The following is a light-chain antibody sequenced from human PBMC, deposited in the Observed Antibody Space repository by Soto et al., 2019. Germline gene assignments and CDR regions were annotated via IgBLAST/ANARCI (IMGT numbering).Light chain of an antibody. CDR2: GAS. CDR3: QQHNSNPT. Sequence: DIQLAQSPSFLSASVGARVTITCRASQGISGYLAWYQQKPGKAPKLLIYGASTLQSGVPSRFSGSGSGTEFTVTNSSLQPEDFATDYCQQHNSNPTFGPGTKVDI. V-gene: IGKV1-9*01. J-gene: IGKJ3*01. CDR1: QGISGY.